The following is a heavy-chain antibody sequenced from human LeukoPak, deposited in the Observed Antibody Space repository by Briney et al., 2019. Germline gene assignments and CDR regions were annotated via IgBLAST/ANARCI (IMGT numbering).Heavy chain of an antibody. V-gene: IGHV3-33*01. J-gene: IGHJ4*02. CDR3: ARERYSSGWYFDY. D-gene: IGHD6-19*01. Sequence: GGSPRLSCAASGFTFSSYGMHWVRQAPGKGLEWVAVIWYDGSNKYYADSVKGRFTISRDNSKSTLSLQMNNLRAEDTAVYYCARERYSSGWYFDYWGQGTLVTVSS. CDR2: IWYDGSNK. CDR1: GFTFSSYG.